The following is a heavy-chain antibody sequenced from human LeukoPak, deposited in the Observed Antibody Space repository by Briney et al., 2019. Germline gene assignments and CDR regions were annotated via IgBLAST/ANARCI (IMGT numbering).Heavy chain of an antibody. CDR2: IYYSGST. V-gene: IGHV4-59*12. CDR1: GASISSYY. Sequence: SATLSLTFTVSGASISSYYRSCSRPPPGKGLEWTGNIYYSGSTNYNTSLKSRITISLDTSKNQFSLKLSSVTAADTAVYYCAGMRITFFGVVIPDYFDYWGQGTLVTVSS. J-gene: IGHJ4*02. CDR3: AGMRITFFGVVIPDYFDY. D-gene: IGHD3-3*01.